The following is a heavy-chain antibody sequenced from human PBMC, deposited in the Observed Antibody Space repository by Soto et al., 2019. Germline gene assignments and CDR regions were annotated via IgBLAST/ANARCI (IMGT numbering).Heavy chain of an antibody. CDR1: GGTFSSYA. D-gene: IGHD2-2*01. V-gene: IGHV1-69*01. CDR2: IIPIFGTA. J-gene: IGHJ5*02. CDR3: ARAYLGYCSSTSCHGAWFDP. Sequence: QVQLVQSGAEVKKPGSSVKVSCKASGGTFSSYAISWVRQAPGQGLEWMGGIIPIFGTANYAQKFQGRVTITADESTSTAYMGLSSLRSEDTAVYYCARAYLGYCSSTSCHGAWFDPWGQGTLVTVSS.